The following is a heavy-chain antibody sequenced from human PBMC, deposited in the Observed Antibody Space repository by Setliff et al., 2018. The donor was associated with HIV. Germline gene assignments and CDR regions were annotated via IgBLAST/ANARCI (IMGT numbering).Heavy chain of an antibody. J-gene: IGHJ4*02. Sequence: GASVKVSCKASGGTFSSFAINWVRQAPGQGLEWMGGIIPIFGTTNYAPRSHGRVTITADESTNTAYMELNSLRSEDTAFYYCTLGYCSVGSCYSVDFDYWGQGTLVTVSS. V-gene: IGHV1-69*13. CDR2: IIPIFGTT. CDR1: GGTFSSFA. D-gene: IGHD2-15*01. CDR3: TLGYCSVGSCYSVDFDY.